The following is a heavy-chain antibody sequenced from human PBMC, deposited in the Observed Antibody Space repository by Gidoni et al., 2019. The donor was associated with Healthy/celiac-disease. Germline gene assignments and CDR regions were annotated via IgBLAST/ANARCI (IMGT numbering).Heavy chain of an antibody. CDR3: ARVGPMIVVVSSTDY. CDR2: ISSSSSYI. CDR1: GFTFSSYS. V-gene: IGHV3-21*01. Sequence: EVQLVESGGGLVKPGGSLRLSCAASGFTFSSYSMNWVRQAPGKGLEWVSSISSSSSYIYYADSVKGRFTISRDNAKNSLYLQMNSLRAEDTAVYYCARVGPMIVVVSSTDYWGQGTLVTVSS. J-gene: IGHJ4*02. D-gene: IGHD3-22*01.